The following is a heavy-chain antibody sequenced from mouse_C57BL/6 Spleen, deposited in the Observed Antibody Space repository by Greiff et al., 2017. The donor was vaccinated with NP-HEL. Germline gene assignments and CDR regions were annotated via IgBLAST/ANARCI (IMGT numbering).Heavy chain of an antibody. Sequence: QVQLQQSGAELVRPGASVTLSCKASGYTFTDYEMHWVKQTPVHGLEWIGAIDPETGGTAYNQKFKGKAILTADKSSSTAYMELRCLTSEYSAVYYCTRDYGSSYDWYFDVWGTGTTVTVSS. CDR3: TRDYGSSYDWYFDV. J-gene: IGHJ1*03. V-gene: IGHV1-15*01. CDR2: IDPETGGT. CDR1: GYTFTDYE. D-gene: IGHD1-1*01.